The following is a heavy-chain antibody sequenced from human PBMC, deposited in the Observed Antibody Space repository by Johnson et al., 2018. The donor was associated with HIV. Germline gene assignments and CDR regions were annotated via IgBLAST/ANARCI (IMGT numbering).Heavy chain of an antibody. CDR2: IYSGGST. CDR3: ARALKRIAAADDAFDI. D-gene: IGHD6-13*01. CDR1: GFTFSSYG. V-gene: IGHV3-NL1*01. J-gene: IGHJ3*02. Sequence: QVQLVESGGGVVQPGRSLRLSCAASGFTFSSYGMHWVRQAPGKGLEWVSVIYSGGSTYYADSVKGRFTISRDNSKNTLYLQMNSLRAEDTAVYYCARALKRIAAADDAFDIWGQGTMVTVSS.